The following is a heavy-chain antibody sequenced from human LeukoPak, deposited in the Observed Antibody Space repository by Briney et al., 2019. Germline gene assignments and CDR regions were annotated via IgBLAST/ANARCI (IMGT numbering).Heavy chain of an antibody. D-gene: IGHD5-18*01. CDR3: ASDDTAMGYYYGMDV. J-gene: IGHJ6*02. V-gene: IGHV3-30*07. Sequence: DSVKGRFTISRDNSKNTLYLQMNSLRAEDTAVYYCASDDTAMGYYYGMDVWGQGTTVTVSS.